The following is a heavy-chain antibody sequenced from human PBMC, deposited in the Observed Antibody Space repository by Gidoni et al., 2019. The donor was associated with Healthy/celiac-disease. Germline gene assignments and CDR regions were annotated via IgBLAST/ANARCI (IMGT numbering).Heavy chain of an antibody. J-gene: IGHJ6*02. Sequence: QVQLVQSGAEVKKPGSSVHASCKASAVPFSSYAISWVRQAPGQGLEWMGGIIPIFGTANYAQKFQGRVTITADESTSTAYMELSSLRSEDTAVYYCARVSGGKYSSSPTYYYYYGMDVWGQGTTVTVSS. V-gene: IGHV1-69*01. CDR3: ARVSGGKYSSSPTYYYYYGMDV. D-gene: IGHD6-6*01. CDR2: IIPIFGTA. CDR1: AVPFSSYA.